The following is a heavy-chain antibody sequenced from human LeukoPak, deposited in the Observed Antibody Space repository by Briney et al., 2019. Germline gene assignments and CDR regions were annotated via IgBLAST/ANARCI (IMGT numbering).Heavy chain of an antibody. V-gene: IGHV1-69*06. J-gene: IGHJ4*02. CDR2: IIPIFGSA. CDR1: GVTFDSSD. D-gene: IGHD6-19*01. CDR3: ARGGIAVAGLFDY. Sequence: SVKVSCKASGVTFDSSDISWVRQAPGQGLEWMGGIIPIFGSANYAQKFQGRVTITADKSTSTAYMELSSLRSEDTAVYYCARGGIAVAGLFDYWGQGTLVTVSS.